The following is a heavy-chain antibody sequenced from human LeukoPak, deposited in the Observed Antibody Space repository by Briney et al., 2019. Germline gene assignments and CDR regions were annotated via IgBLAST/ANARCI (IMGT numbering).Heavy chain of an antibody. V-gene: IGHV3-74*01. CDR2: INSDGSST. J-gene: IGHJ4*02. CDR1: GFTFSSYR. D-gene: IGHD3-22*01. Sequence: LAGGSLRLSCAPSGFTFSSYRMHWVRQAPGKGLVWVSRINSDGSSTSYADSVKGRFTICRDNAKNTLYMQMNSLRAEATAVYYCARTYCYDSSGYPFDYWGQGTLVTVSS. CDR3: ARTYCYDSSGYPFDY.